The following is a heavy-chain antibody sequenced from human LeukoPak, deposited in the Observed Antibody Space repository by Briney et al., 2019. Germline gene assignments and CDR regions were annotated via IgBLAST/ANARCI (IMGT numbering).Heavy chain of an antibody. D-gene: IGHD3-22*01. CDR1: GSTFTSSW. J-gene: IGHJ4*02. CDR3: ARQSLGRPAGYYYVPPDY. V-gene: IGHV5-51*01. Sequence: GESLKISSQGSGSTFTSSWIAWVRRLPGKGLEWLGIIFPGNSDVTYSPSFQGQVNFSATQTFSTAYLQWSSLKASDTAMYYCARQSLGRPAGYYYVPPDYWGQGALVTVSS. CDR2: IFPGNSDV.